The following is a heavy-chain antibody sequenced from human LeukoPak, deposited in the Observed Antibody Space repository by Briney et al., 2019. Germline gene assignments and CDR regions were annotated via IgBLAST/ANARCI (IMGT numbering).Heavy chain of an antibody. CDR3: ARRTNDWAVDY. CDR2: IYHGGGT. Sequence: SGTLSLTCGVSGGSISNINWWSWVRQPPGKGLEWIGEIYHGGGTNYNPFLKSRVTIAVDKSKNQFSLKLSSVTAADTAVYYCARRTNDWAVDYRGQGTLVTVSS. D-gene: IGHD3-9*01. J-gene: IGHJ4*02. CDR1: GGSISNINW. V-gene: IGHV4-4*02.